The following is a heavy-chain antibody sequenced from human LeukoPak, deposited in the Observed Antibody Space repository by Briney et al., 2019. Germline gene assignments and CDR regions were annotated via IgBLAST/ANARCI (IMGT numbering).Heavy chain of an antibody. CDR2: VSGTSEYI. J-gene: IGHJ4*02. V-gene: IGHV3-21*06. Sequence: PGGSLRLSCAASRFTFSSFAINWVRQAPGKGLEWVSSVSGTSEYIYYADSVRGRFTISRDNAKNTVYLQMNSLRAEDTAVYYCARWYSSGWYSDYWGQGTLVTVSS. CDR3: ARWYSSGWYSDY. D-gene: IGHD6-19*01. CDR1: RFTFSSFA.